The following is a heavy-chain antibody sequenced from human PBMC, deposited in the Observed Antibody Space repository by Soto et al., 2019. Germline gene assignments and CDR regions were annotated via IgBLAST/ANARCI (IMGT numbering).Heavy chain of an antibody. CDR2: IYWDDDK. D-gene: IGHD2-21*02. Sequence: SGPTLVNPTQTLTLTCTFSSFSLSTGGVGVGWIRQPPGKALEWLALIYWDDDKRYSPSLRSRLTITKDTSKNQVVLTMTNMNPVDTATYYCIQSRCGGDCLQSYASYYYYGMDVWGQGTTLTDS. CDR1: SFSLSTGGVG. V-gene: IGHV2-5*02. J-gene: IGHJ6*02. CDR3: IQSRCGGDCLQSYASYYYYGMDV.